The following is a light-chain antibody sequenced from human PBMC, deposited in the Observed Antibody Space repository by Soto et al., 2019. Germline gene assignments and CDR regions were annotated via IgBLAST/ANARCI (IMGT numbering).Light chain of an antibody. CDR1: QSLGGN. CDR2: RAS. CDR3: QQYGTSTFT. Sequence: EIVMTQSPATLAVSPGDTATLSCWASQSLGGNLAWYQQKPGQAPRLLIFRASSRATGVPARFSGSGSGTDFSLAISRLEPEDFAVYYCQQYGTSTFTFGPGTKVDIK. J-gene: IGKJ3*01. V-gene: IGKV3-15*01.